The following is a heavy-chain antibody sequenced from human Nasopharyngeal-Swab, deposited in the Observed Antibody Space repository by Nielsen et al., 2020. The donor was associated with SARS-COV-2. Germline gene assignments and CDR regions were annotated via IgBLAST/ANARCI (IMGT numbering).Heavy chain of an antibody. J-gene: IGHJ4*02. V-gene: IGHV4-34*01. D-gene: IGHD6-13*01. CDR1: GGSFSGYS. Sequence: SETLSLTCAVYGGSFSGYSWSWIRQPPGKGLEWIGEINHSGSTNYNPSLKNRVTISVDTSKNQFSLKLSSVTAADTAVYYCATSEAEGGYWGQGTLVTVSS. CDR3: ATSEAEGGY. CDR2: INHSGST.